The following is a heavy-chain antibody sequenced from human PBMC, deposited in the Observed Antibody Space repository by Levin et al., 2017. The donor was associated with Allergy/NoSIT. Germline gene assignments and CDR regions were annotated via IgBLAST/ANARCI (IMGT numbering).Heavy chain of an antibody. J-gene: IGHJ4*02. CDR1: GGSFSGYY. D-gene: IGHD2-15*01. Sequence: KPSETLSLTCAVYGGSFSGYYWSWIRQPPGKGLEWIGEINHSGSTNYNPSLKSRVTISVDTSKNQFSLKLSSVTAADTAVYYCARGRYRIGYCSGGSCKLYYFDYWGQGTLVTVSS. CDR2: INHSGST. V-gene: IGHV4-34*01. CDR3: ARGRYRIGYCSGGSCKLYYFDY.